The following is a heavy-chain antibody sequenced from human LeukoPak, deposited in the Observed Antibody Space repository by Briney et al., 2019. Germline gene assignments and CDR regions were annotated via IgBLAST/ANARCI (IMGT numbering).Heavy chain of an antibody. V-gene: IGHV1-18*01. CDR3: ARGVLSGVVTAVDRFYFDY. CDR1: GYTFTSYG. J-gene: IGHJ4*02. Sequence: ASVKVSCKASGYTFTSYGISWVRQAPGQGLEWVGWISAYNGNTNYAQKLQGRVTMTTDTSTSTAYMELRSLRSDDTAVYYCARGVLSGVVTAVDRFYFDYWGQGTLVTVSS. CDR2: ISAYNGNT. D-gene: IGHD2-21*02.